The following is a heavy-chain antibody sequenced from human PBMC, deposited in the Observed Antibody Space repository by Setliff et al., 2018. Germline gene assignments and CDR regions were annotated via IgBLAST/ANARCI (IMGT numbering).Heavy chain of an antibody. CDR3: ARHPYYYGSGTYLDNNNRWFDP. CDR2: IYPGDSIT. V-gene: IGHV5-51*01. CDR1: GYSFSTCW. D-gene: IGHD3-10*01. Sequence: GESLKISCKGSGYSFSTCWIGWVRQMPGKGLEWMGIIYPGDSITRYSPSFQGQVTIPVDKSINTAYLQWSSPRASDTAIYYCARHPYYYGSGTYLDNNNRWFDPWGQGTLVTVSS. J-gene: IGHJ5*02.